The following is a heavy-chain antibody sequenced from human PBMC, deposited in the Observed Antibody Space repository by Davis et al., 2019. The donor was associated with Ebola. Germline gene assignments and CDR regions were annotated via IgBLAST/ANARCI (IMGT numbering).Heavy chain of an antibody. CDR2: ISSSSSYI. D-gene: IGHD6-13*01. CDR1: GFTFSSYS. CDR3: ARGALIAAAGTGKSFDY. Sequence: GESLKISCAASGFTFSSYSMNWVRQAPGKGLEWVSSISSSSSYIYYADSVKGRFTISRDNAKNSLYLQMNSLRAEDTAVYYCARGALIAAAGTGKSFDYWGQGTLVTVSS. J-gene: IGHJ4*02. V-gene: IGHV3-21*01.